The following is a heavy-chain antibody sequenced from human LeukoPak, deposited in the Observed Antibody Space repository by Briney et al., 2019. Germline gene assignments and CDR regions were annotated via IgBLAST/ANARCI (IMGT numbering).Heavy chain of an antibody. D-gene: IGHD1-26*01. CDR1: GFTISSYG. Sequence: PGGSLRLSCAASGFTISSYGMHWVRQAPGKGLEWVAVISYDGTNQYYADSVKGRFTFSRDNSKNTLFLQMNSLRREDTAVYYCAREGWDLNALDIWGQGTMVTVSP. CDR2: ISYDGTNQ. V-gene: IGHV3-30*03. J-gene: IGHJ3*02. CDR3: AREGWDLNALDI.